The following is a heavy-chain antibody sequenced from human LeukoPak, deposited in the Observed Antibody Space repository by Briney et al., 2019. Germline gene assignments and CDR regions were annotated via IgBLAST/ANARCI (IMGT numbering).Heavy chain of an antibody. Sequence: PGGSLRLSCAASGFTFDDYAMHWVRQAPGKGLEWVSGISWNSGSIGYADSVKGRFTISRDNAKNSLYLQMNSLRAEDTALYYCARTTIFGITDYWGQGTLVTVSS. J-gene: IGHJ4*02. CDR2: ISWNSGSI. V-gene: IGHV3-9*01. CDR3: ARTTIFGITDY. D-gene: IGHD3-3*01. CDR1: GFTFDDYA.